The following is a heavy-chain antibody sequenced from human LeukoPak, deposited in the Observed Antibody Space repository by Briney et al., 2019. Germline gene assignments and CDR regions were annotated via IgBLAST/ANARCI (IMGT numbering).Heavy chain of an antibody. CDR3: ARGRRMVRGVITSGFDY. Sequence: SETLSLTCTVSGDSISGNYWTWIRQSPGKGLEWIGYIYYSGSTYYNPSLKSRVTISVDTSKNQFSLKLSSVTAADTAVYYCARGRRMVRGVITSGFDYWGQGTLVTVSS. D-gene: IGHD3-10*01. J-gene: IGHJ4*02. CDR2: IYYSGST. CDR1: GDSISGNY. V-gene: IGHV4-59*12.